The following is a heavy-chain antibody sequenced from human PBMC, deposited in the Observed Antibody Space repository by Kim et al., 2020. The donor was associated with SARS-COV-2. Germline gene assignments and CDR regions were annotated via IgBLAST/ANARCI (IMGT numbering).Heavy chain of an antibody. D-gene: IGHD3-22*01. V-gene: IGHV3-48*02. J-gene: IGHJ4*02. CDR1: GFTFSSYS. Sequence: GGSLRLSCAASGFTFSSYSMNWVRQAPGKGLEWVSYISSSSSTIYYADSVKGRFTISRDNAKNSLYLQMNSLRDEDTAVYYCARVRTAAYYYDSSGWDYFDYWGQGTLVTVSS. CDR2: ISSSSSTI. CDR3: ARVRTAAYYYDSSGWDYFDY.